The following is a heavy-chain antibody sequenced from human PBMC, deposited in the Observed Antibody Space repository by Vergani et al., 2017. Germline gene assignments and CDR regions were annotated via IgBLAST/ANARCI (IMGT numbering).Heavy chain of an antibody. CDR1: GFTFSGSA. CDR2: IRSKSDGGTS. Sequence: EVQLVESGGGLVQPGGSLTLSCAASGFTFSGSAMHWVRQAPGKGLEWVGRIRSKSDGGTSDYDAPVKGRFTISRDDSKNTLYLQMNSLKSEDTAVYYCTTVGIATPRSDYWGQGTLVTVSS. CDR3: TTVGIATPRSDY. V-gene: IGHV3-15*01. D-gene: IGHD6-13*01. J-gene: IGHJ4*02.